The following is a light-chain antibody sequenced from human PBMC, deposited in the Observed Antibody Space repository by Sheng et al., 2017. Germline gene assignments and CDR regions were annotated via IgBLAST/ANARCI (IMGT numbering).Light chain of an antibody. Sequence: SYELTQPPSVSVSPGQTARITCSGDALPKQYAYWYQQKAGQAPVLVIYKDNERPSGIPERFSGSSSGTTVTLTISGVQAEDEADYYCQSADSSGTSYVVFGGGTKLTVL. CDR1: ALPKQY. CDR2: KDN. V-gene: IGLV3-25*03. J-gene: IGLJ2*01. CDR3: QSADSSGTSYVV.